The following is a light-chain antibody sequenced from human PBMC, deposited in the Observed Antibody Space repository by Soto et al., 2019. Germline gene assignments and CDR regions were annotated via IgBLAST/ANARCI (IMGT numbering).Light chain of an antibody. Sequence: EIQMTQSPSSLSASVGDRVTITCRASQNIANYLNWYQQKPGKAPNLLIYAASSFQTGVPPRFSGSGSGTDFALTISSLQPEDFATYYCQQTYSAPRTFGQGTKVDIK. CDR3: QQTYSAPRT. V-gene: IGKV1-39*01. J-gene: IGKJ1*01. CDR2: AAS. CDR1: QNIANY.